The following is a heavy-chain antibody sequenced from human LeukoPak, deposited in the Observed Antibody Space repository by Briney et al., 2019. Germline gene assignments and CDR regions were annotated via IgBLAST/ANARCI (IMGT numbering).Heavy chain of an antibody. CDR1: GGSFSSTGSF. CDR3: WLEKVVAAYFDS. D-gene: IGHD2-15*01. CDR2: IYSGGIT. J-gene: IGHJ4*02. Sequence: SETLSLTCTVSGGSFSSTGSFWGWMRQPPGKGLEWIGSIYSGGITYYNPSLKSRVTISEDTSKNQFSLKMTSMTAADTAIYYCWLEKVVAAYFDSWGQGTLVTVSS. V-gene: IGHV4-39*07.